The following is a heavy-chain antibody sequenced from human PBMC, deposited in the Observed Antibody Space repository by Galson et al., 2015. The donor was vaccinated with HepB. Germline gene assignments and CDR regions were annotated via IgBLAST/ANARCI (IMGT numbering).Heavy chain of an antibody. J-gene: IGHJ5*02. CDR1: GFTFSDYY. V-gene: IGHV3-11*06. CDR2: ISSSSSYT. Sequence: SLRLSCAASGFTFSDYYMSWIRQAPGKGLEWVSYISSSSSYTNYADSVKGRFTISRDNAKNSLYLQMNSLRAEDTAVYYCARLVPDSSGYYYAGWFDPWGQGTLVTVSS. CDR3: ARLVPDSSGYYYAGWFDP. D-gene: IGHD3-22*01.